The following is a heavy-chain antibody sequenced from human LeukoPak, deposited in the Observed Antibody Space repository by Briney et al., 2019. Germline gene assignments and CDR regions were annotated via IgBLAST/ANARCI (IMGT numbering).Heavy chain of an antibody. V-gene: IGHV3-48*03. CDR2: ISSSGSTI. CDR3: ARDAHRPNYYDSRVYSFLGYYYGMDV. CDR1: GFTFSSYE. Sequence: GGSLRLSCAASGFTFSSYEMNWVRQAPGKGLEWVSYISSSGSTIYYADSVKGRFTISRDNAKNSLYLQMNSLRAEDTAVYYCARDAHRPNYYDSRVYSFLGYYYGMDVWGKGPRVTVSS. J-gene: IGHJ6*04. D-gene: IGHD3-22*01.